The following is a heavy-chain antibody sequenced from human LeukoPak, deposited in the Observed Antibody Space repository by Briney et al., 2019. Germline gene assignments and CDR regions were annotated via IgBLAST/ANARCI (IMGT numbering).Heavy chain of an antibody. V-gene: IGHV4-4*02. CDR1: GGSISSSNW. CDR2: IYHSGST. Sequence: PSETLSLTCAVSGGSISSSNWWSWVRQPPGKGLEWIGEIYHSGSTNYNPSLKSRVTISVDRSKNQFSLKLSSVTAADTAVYYCARAPEVWTADSSHDAFDIWGQGTMVTVSS. D-gene: IGHD3/OR15-3a*01. CDR3: ARAPEVWTADSSHDAFDI. J-gene: IGHJ3*02.